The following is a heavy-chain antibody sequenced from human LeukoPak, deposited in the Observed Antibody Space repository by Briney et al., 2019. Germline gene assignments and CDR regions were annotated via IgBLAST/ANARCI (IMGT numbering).Heavy chain of an antibody. CDR3: ARGAIWSGHYGFDR. CDR2: ISSSNYYI. V-gene: IGHV3-21*01. CDR1: GFTFSSYS. J-gene: IGHJ4*02. Sequence: TGGSLRLSCAASGFTFSSYSLNWVRQAPGKGLEWVSSISSSNYYIYYADSVKGRFTISRDNAKNSVYLQMNGLRAEDTAVYYCARGAIWSGHYGFDRWGQGTLVTVSS. D-gene: IGHD3-3*01.